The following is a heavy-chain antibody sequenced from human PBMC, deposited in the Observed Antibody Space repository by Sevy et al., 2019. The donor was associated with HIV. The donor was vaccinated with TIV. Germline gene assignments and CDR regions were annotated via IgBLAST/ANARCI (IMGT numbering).Heavy chain of an antibody. Sequence: SETLSLTCAVYGGSFSGYYWSWIRQPPGKGLEWIGEINHSGSTNYNPSLKSRVTISVDTSKNRFSLKLSSVTAADTAVYYCARAAEQIQDIVVVPAAMGSGDYYYGMDVWGQGTTVTVSS. CDR2: INHSGST. V-gene: IGHV4-34*01. D-gene: IGHD2-2*01. J-gene: IGHJ6*02. CDR1: GGSFSGYY. CDR3: ARAAEQIQDIVVVPAAMGSGDYYYGMDV.